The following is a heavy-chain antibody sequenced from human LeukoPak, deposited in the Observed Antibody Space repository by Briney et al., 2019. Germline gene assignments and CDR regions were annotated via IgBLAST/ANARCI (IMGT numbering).Heavy chain of an antibody. Sequence: PSQTLSLTCTVSGGSVSNYYWSWIRQPAGKGLQWIGRIHTSGTTNYNPSLESRVTMSVDTSKNQFSLKLSSVTAADTAVYYCARDSGSQGRYFQYWGQGTLVTVSS. CDR3: ARDSGSQGRYFQY. V-gene: IGHV4-4*07. D-gene: IGHD1-26*01. CDR1: GGSVSNYY. J-gene: IGHJ1*01. CDR2: IHTSGTT.